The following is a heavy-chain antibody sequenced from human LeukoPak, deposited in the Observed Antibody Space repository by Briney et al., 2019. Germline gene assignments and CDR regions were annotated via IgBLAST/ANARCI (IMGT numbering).Heavy chain of an antibody. V-gene: IGHV5-51*01. Sequence: GESLKISCRGSGYSFSTYYIGWVRQMPGKGLEYMGIIYPGDSHTTYSPSFQGQVTMSADKSITTAYLQWNSLKASDTAMYYCARLGFGELLDFDYWGQGTLVTVSS. D-gene: IGHD3-10*01. CDR3: ARLGFGELLDFDY. CDR1: GYSFSTYY. CDR2: IYPGDSHT. J-gene: IGHJ4*02.